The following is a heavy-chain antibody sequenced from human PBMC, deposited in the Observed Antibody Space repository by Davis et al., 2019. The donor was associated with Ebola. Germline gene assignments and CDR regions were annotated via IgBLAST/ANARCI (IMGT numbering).Heavy chain of an antibody. CDR3: ARGDYYDSSGPLDY. Sequence: SLKISCAASGFTFDDYAMHWVRQAPGKGLEWVSGISWNSGIIGYADSVKGRFTISRDNSKNTLYLQMNSLRAEDTAVYYCARGDYYDSSGPLDYWGQGTLVTVSS. D-gene: IGHD3-22*01. J-gene: IGHJ4*02. CDR2: ISWNSGII. V-gene: IGHV3-9*01. CDR1: GFTFDDYA.